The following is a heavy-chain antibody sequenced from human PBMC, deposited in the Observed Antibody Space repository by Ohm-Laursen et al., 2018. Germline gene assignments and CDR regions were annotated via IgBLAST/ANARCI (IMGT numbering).Heavy chain of an antibody. CDR3: ANLPLGDGMDV. CDR2: ISYDESNE. J-gene: IGHJ6*02. CDR1: GFTFSSYG. V-gene: IGHV3-30*18. Sequence: SLRLSCAASGFTFSSYGMHWVRQAPGKGLEWVALISYDESNEYYADSVKGRFTISRDNSKNTLYLQMNSLRAEDTAVYYCANLPLGDGMDVWGQGTTVTVSS.